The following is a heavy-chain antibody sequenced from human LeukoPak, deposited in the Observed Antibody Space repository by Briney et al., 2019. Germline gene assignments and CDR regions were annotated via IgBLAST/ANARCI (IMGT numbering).Heavy chain of an antibody. CDR1: GFTFSIHN. D-gene: IGHD3-22*01. V-gene: IGHV3-7*01. CDR3: VLKWLNHAGRF. J-gene: IGHJ4*02. Sequence: GGSLRLSCEASGFTFSIHNMDWVRQAPGKGLEWVANIKQDGSEKYYVDSVKGQFTISRDNAKNSLYLQMNSLRAEDTAVYYCVLKWLNHAGRFWGQGTLVTVSS. CDR2: IKQDGSEK.